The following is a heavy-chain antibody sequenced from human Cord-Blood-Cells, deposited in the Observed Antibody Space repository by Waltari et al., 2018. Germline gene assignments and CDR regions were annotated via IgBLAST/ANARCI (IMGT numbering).Heavy chain of an antibody. CDR3: ASSLGADCFDY. CDR1: GFTFSSYW. Sequence: EVQLVESGGGLVQPGGSLRLPCAVSGFTFSSYWLSWVRQAPGKGLEWVANIKQDGSEKYYVDSVKGRFTISRDNAKNSLYLQMNSLRAEDTAVYYCASSLGADCFDYWGQGTLVTVSS. V-gene: IGHV3-7*01. J-gene: IGHJ4*02. D-gene: IGHD3-10*01. CDR2: IKQDGSEK.